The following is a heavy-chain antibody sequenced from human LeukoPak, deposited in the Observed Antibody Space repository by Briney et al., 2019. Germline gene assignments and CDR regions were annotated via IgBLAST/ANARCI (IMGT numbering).Heavy chain of an antibody. J-gene: IGHJ6*03. Sequence: SETLSLTCTVSGGSISTYFWTWIRQPPGKGLEWVGYIYYSGSTHYNSSLKSRVSISIDTSNNQFSLQLNSVTAADTAVYYCARSSKTYYTDVWGRGTTVTVSS. CDR2: IYYSGST. V-gene: IGHV4-59*13. CDR3: ARSSKTYYTDV. CDR1: GGSISTYF.